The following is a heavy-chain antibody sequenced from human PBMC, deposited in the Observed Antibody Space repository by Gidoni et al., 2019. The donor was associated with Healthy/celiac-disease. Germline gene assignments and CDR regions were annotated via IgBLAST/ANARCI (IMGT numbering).Heavy chain of an antibody. D-gene: IGHD2-15*01. CDR3: ARVPRRAAGYCSGGSCSRGVGHWFDP. CDR1: GGSFRGYY. Sequence: QVQLQQWGAVLLTPSETLSPTCAAFGGSFRGYYLRRLLQPPGKGLAWIREINYSGSTNYNPFLESRVTIAVDTSKNQFSLKLITVTAADTAVYYCARVPRRAAGYCSGGSCSRGVGHWFDPWGQGTLVTVSS. V-gene: IGHV4-34*01. CDR2: INYSGST. J-gene: IGHJ5*02.